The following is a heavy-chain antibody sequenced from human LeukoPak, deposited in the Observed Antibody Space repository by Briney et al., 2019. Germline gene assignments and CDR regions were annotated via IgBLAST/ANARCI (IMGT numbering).Heavy chain of an antibody. Sequence: GGSLRLSCAASGFTFSSYAMSWVRQAPGKGLEWVSAISGSGGSTYYADSVKGRFTISRDNSKNTLYLQMNSLRAEDTAVYYRAKDPYYYDSSGYYYPGIDYWGQGTLVTVSS. J-gene: IGHJ4*02. CDR3: AKDPYYYDSSGYYYPGIDY. V-gene: IGHV3-23*01. CDR2: ISGSGGST. CDR1: GFTFSSYA. D-gene: IGHD3-22*01.